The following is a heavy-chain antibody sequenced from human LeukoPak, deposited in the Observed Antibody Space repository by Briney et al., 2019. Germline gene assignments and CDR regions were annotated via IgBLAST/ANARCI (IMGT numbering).Heavy chain of an antibody. D-gene: IGHD6-13*01. CDR2: IIPILGIA. J-gene: IGHJ4*02. CDR1: GGTFSSYA. CDR3: ARDYIAAAGTPGYFDY. V-gene: IGHV1-69*04. Sequence: SVKVSCKASGGTFSSYAISWVRQAPGQGLEWMGRIIPILGIANYAQKFQGRVTITADKSTSTAYMELSSLRSEDTAVYYCARDYIAAAGTPGYFDYWGQGTLVTVSS.